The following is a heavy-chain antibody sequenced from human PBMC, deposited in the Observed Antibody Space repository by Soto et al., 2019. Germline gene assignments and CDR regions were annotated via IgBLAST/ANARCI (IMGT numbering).Heavy chain of an antibody. CDR2: INHSGST. Sequence: PSETLSLTCAVYGGSFSGYYWSWIRQPPGKXLEWIGEINHSGSTNYNPSLKSRVTISVDTSKNQFSLKLSSVTAADTAVYYCARRGRVYSSSWRPYKWFDPWGQGTLVTVPS. D-gene: IGHD6-13*01. CDR3: ARRGRVYSSSWRPYKWFDP. J-gene: IGHJ5*02. CDR1: GGSFSGYY. V-gene: IGHV4-34*01.